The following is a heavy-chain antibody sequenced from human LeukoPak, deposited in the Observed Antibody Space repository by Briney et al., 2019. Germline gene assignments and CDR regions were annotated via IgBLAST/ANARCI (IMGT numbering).Heavy chain of an antibody. Sequence: GGSLRLSCAASGFNFSDYYISWIRQAPGKGLEWVANIKHDGSEDYYLDSVKGRFTISRDNAKSSMWLQMNSLRDEDTAVYYCARDQTPFYWGQGSLVTVSS. J-gene: IGHJ4*02. CDR3: ARDQTPFY. D-gene: IGHD2-15*01. CDR2: IKHDGSED. CDR1: GFNFSDYY. V-gene: IGHV3-7*01.